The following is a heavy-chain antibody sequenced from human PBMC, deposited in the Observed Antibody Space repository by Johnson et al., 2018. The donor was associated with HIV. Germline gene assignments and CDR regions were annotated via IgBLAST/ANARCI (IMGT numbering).Heavy chain of an antibody. Sequence: QVQLVESGGGVVQPGRSLRLSCAGSGFTFSSYPMHWVRQPPGKGLEWVAVISYDGNNKYYADSVKGRVTISRDNSKNTLYLQMNSLRAEDMAVYYCAKDGGKWSYSFDVWGQGTMVSVSS. CDR2: ISYDGNNK. J-gene: IGHJ3*01. V-gene: IGHV3-30-3*01. D-gene: IGHD2-8*01. CDR3: AKDGGKWSYSFDV. CDR1: GFTFSSYP.